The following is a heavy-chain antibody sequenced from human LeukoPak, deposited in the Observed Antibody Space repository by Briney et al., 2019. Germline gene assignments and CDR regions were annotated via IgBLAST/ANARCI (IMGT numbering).Heavy chain of an antibody. CDR2: ISVSGGST. D-gene: IGHD3-22*01. CDR3: AKYRAMIVVALDY. J-gene: IGHJ4*02. CDR1: GFTFSSFA. V-gene: IGHV3-23*01. Sequence: GGSLRLSCAASGFTFSSFAMSWVRQAPGKGLEWVSGISVSGGSTYYADSVKGRFTISRDNSKNTLYLQMNSLRAEDTAVYYCAKYRAMIVVALDYWGQGTLVTVSS.